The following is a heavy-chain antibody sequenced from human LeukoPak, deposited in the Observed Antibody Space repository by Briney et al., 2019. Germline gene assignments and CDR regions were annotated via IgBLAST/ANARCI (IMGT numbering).Heavy chain of an antibody. CDR2: IYSGGST. CDR1: GFTVSSNY. D-gene: IGHD4-17*01. CDR3: ARDAPAGDDAGS. Sequence: GGSLRLSCAASGFTVSSNYVSWVRQAPGKGLEWVSVIYSGGSTYYADSVKGRFTISRDNSKNTLYLQMNSLRAEDTAVYYCARDAPAGDDAGSWGQGTLVTVSS. V-gene: IGHV3-53*01. J-gene: IGHJ5*02.